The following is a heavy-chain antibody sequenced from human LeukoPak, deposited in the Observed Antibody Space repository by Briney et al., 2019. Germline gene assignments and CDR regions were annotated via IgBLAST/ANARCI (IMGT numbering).Heavy chain of an antibody. D-gene: IGHD3-10*01. CDR1: GDSFSGYY. V-gene: IGHV4-34*01. CDR2: INHSGST. Sequence: SETLSLTCAVYGDSFSGYYWSWVRQPPGKGLEWIGEINHSGSTNYNPSLKSRVTISVDTTKNQFSLKLSSVTAADTALYYCARAGTMVRGVTILPQNWYFDLWGRGTLVTVSS. CDR3: ARAGTMVRGVTILPQNWYFDL. J-gene: IGHJ2*01.